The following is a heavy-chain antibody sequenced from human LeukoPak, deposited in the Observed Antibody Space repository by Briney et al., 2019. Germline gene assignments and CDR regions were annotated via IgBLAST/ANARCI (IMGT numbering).Heavy chain of an antibody. CDR2: IYPGDSDT. CDR1: GYSFTNYW. CDR3: ARAGQLVPSLFDY. J-gene: IGHJ4*02. D-gene: IGHD6-13*01. Sequence: PGESLKISCKGSGYSFTNYWIGWVRQMPGRGLEWMGIIYPGDSDTRYSPSFQGQATISADKSITTAYLRWTSLKASDTAIYYCARAGQLVPSLFDYWGQGTLVTVSS. V-gene: IGHV5-51*01.